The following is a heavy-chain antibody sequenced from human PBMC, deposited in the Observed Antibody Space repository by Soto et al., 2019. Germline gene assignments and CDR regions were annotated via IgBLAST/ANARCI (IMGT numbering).Heavy chain of an antibody. CDR3: AKRLTTVTTVFDY. D-gene: IGHD4-17*01. V-gene: IGHV3-23*04. J-gene: IGHJ4*02. CDR1: GFTSSTYA. Sequence: VQLVESGGGVVQPGRSLRLSCAASGFTSSTYAMSWVRQAPGKGLEWVSGISGSGGSTYYADSVKGRFTISRDNSKNMLYLQMNSLRAEDTAVYYCAKRLTTVTTVFDYWGQGTLVTVSS. CDR2: ISGSGGST.